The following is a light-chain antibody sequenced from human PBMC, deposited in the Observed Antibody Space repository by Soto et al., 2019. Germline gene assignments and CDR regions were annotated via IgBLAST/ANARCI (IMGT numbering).Light chain of an antibody. Sequence: QSALTQPASVSGSPGQSITISCTGTSSDVGGYNYVSWYQHHPGKAPKLMIYDVSNRPSGVSNRFSGSKSGNTASLTISGRQAEDEADYYCNSYTSTSTSYVFGTGTKLTVL. CDR2: DVS. V-gene: IGLV2-14*03. J-gene: IGLJ1*01. CDR3: NSYTSTSTSYV. CDR1: SSDVGGYNY.